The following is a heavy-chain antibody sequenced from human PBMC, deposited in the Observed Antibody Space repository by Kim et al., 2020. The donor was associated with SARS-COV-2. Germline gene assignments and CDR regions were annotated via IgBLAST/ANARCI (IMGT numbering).Heavy chain of an antibody. D-gene: IGHD3-10*01. CDR3: TTGFYGSGVFDY. J-gene: IGHJ4*02. V-gene: IGHV3-15*01. CDR2: IKSKTDGGTT. Sequence: GGSLRLSCAASGFTFSNAWMSWVRQAPGKGLEWVGRIKSKTDGGTTDYAAPVKGRFTISRDDSKNTLYLQMNSLKTEDTAVYYCTTGFYGSGVFDYWGQGTLVTVSS. CDR1: GFTFSNAW.